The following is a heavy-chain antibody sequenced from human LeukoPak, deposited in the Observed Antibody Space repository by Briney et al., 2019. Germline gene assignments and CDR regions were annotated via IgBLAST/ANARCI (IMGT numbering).Heavy chain of an antibody. CDR2: ISWNSGSI. J-gene: IGHJ4*02. CDR3: AKDIGYYDSSGYYPYFDY. V-gene: IGHV3-9*01. CDR1: GFTFDDYA. D-gene: IGHD3-22*01. Sequence: GGSLRLSCAASGFTFDDYAMHWVRQAPGKGLEWVSGISWNSGSIGYADSVKGRFTISRDNAKNSLYLQMNSLRAEDTALYYCAKDIGYYDSSGYYPYFDYWGQGTLVTVSS.